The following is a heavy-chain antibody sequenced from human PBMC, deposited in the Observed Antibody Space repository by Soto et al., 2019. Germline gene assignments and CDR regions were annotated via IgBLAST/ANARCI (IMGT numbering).Heavy chain of an antibody. CDR3: AKDPNGDYVGAFDI. V-gene: IGHV3-23*01. Sequence: EVQLLESGGNLIQPGGSLRLSCAASGFTFRNYAMSWVRQAPGAGPEWVSGISGSGGRTYYADSVKGRFTISRDNSNNALFRQMNSLRAEDTALYYCAKDPNGDYVGAFDIWGRGTMVTVSS. J-gene: IGHJ3*02. D-gene: IGHD4-17*01. CDR1: GFTFRNYA. CDR2: ISGSGGRT.